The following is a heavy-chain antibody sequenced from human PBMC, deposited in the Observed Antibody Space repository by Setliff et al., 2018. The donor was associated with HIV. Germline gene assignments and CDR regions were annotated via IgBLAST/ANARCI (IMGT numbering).Heavy chain of an antibody. CDR2: INHSGGT. CDR3: ARVSITYWYSIPRDYYYYMDV. CDR1: GGSFSAYY. D-gene: IGHD2-8*02. Sequence: SETLSLTCAVYGGSFSAYYWSWIRQTPGKGLEWIGEINHSGGTNYNPSLKSRVTMSVDTSKNQFSLKLSSVTAADTAVYYCARVSITYWYSIPRDYYYYMDVWGEGTTVTVSS. V-gene: IGHV4-34*01. J-gene: IGHJ6*03.